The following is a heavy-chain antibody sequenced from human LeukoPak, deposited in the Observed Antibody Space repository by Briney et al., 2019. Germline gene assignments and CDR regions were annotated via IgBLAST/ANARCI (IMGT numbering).Heavy chain of an antibody. V-gene: IGHV3-15*01. D-gene: IGHD3/OR15-3a*01. CDR2: ILSKTDGGT. CDR3: ATGSWTSPFDY. CDR1: GFTFTDAW. Sequence: KPGESLRLSCAASGFTFTDAWMTWARQAPGKGLEWVGRILSKTDGGTDYAAPVKGRFTISRDDSKNTLFLQVNSLKIEDTAVYYCATGSWTSPFDYWGQGTLVTVSS. J-gene: IGHJ4*02.